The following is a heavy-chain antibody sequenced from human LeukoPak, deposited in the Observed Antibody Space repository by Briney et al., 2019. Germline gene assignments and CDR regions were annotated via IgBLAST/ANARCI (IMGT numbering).Heavy chain of an antibody. J-gene: IGHJ4*02. Sequence: ASVKVSCKASGYTFTGYHMHWVRQAPGQGLEWMGWINPNSGATNYAQKLQGRVTTTTDTSTSTAYMELRSLRSDDTAVYYCARGVITFGGVIVSDFDYWGQGTLVTVSS. V-gene: IGHV1-2*02. CDR2: INPNSGAT. CDR1: GYTFTGYH. D-gene: IGHD3-16*02. CDR3: ARGVITFGGVIVSDFDY.